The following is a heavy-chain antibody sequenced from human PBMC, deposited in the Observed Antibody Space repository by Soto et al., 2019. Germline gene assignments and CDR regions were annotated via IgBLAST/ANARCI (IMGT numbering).Heavy chain of an antibody. J-gene: IGHJ6*02. Sequence: QVQLVQSGAEVKKPGSSVKVSCKASGGTFSSYAISWVRQAPGQGLEWMGGIIPIFGTANYAQKFQGRVTITADESTSTAYMELSSLRSEDTAVYYCARWAPTYCSGGSCYSGGVYYYYGMDVWGQGTTVTVSS. V-gene: IGHV1-69*01. CDR1: GGTFSSYA. CDR2: IIPIFGTA. CDR3: ARWAPTYCSGGSCYSGGVYYYYGMDV. D-gene: IGHD2-15*01.